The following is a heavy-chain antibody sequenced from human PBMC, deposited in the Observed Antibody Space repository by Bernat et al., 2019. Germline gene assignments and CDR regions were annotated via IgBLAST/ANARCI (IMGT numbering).Heavy chain of an antibody. CDR1: GFTFSSYG. CDR2: ISYDGSNK. J-gene: IGHJ6*02. D-gene: IGHD5-12*01. Sequence: QVQLVESGGGVVQPGRSLRLSCAASGFTFSSYGMHWVRQAPGKGLEWVAVISYDGSNKYYADSVKGRFTISRDNSKNTLYLQMNSLRAEDTAVYYCAKDHPESSTVTYYYYYGMDVWGQGTTVTVSS. CDR3: AKDHPESSTVTYYYYYGMDV. V-gene: IGHV3-30*18.